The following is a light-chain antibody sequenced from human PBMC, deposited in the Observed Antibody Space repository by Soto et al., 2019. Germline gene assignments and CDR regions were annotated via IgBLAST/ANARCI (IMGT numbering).Light chain of an antibody. CDR2: DVS. J-gene: IGLJ1*01. CDR1: SSDVGGYNY. V-gene: IGLV2-11*01. Sequence: QSALTQPRSVSGSPGQSVTISCTGTSSDVGGYNYVSWYQQHPGKATKIMIYDVSKRPSGVPDRLSGSKSGNTASLTISRLQAEDEADYYCCSYAGSPLYVFGTGTKVTVL. CDR3: CSYAGSPLYV.